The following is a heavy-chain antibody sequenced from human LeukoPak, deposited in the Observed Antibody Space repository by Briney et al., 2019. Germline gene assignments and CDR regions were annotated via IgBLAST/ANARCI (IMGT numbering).Heavy chain of an antibody. J-gene: IGHJ5*02. Sequence: SETLSLTCAVYGGSFSGYYWSWIRQPPGERLEWIGEISHSGSTNYNPSLKSRVTISVDTSKNQFSLKLSSVTAADTAVYYCARGQSVFGVVIAPYNWFDPWGQGTLVTVSS. CDR1: GGSFSGYY. CDR2: ISHSGST. V-gene: IGHV4-34*01. CDR3: ARGQSVFGVVIAPYNWFDP. D-gene: IGHD3-3*01.